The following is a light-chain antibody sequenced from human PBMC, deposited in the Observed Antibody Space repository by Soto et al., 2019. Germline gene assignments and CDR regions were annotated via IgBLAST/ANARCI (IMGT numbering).Light chain of an antibody. CDR3: QQYDNYPLT. J-gene: IGKJ4*01. Sequence: EIQMTQSPSTLSASVGDRVTITCRASQSVRSWLAWYQQKPGRAPKFLIYDASSLESGVPSRFSGSGSGTEFTLTISNLQPDDFATYYCQQYDNYPLTFGGGTKVEI. V-gene: IGKV1-5*01. CDR1: QSVRSW. CDR2: DAS.